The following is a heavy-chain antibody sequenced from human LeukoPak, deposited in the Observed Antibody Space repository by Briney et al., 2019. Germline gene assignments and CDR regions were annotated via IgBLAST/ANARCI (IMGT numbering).Heavy chain of an antibody. V-gene: IGHV3-48*03. J-gene: IGHJ4*02. D-gene: IGHD3-22*01. CDR3: ASTTYYYDSSGYSLTG. CDR1: GFTFSSYE. CDR2: ISSSGSTI. Sequence: GGSLRLSCAASGFTFSSYEMNWVRQAPGKGLEWVSYISSSGSTIYYADSVKGRFTISRDNAKNSLYLQMNSLRAEDTAVYYCASTTYYYDSSGYSLTGWGQGTLVTVSS.